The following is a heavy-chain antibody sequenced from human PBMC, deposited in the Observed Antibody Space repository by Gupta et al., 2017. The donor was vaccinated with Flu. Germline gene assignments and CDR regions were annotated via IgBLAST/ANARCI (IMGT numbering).Heavy chain of an antibody. D-gene: IGHD2-21*02. V-gene: IGHV1-69*01. J-gene: IGHJ4*02. CDR3: ARNCCGRCCGVSCYSFDF. CDR2: IIPLFGPT. Sequence: TWVRQVPGHGLEWLGGIIPLFGPTHYAQKFQGRVTITADDSTGTVYMELGGLRLDDTAVYYCARNCCGRCCGVSCYSFDFWGQGTVVTVSS.